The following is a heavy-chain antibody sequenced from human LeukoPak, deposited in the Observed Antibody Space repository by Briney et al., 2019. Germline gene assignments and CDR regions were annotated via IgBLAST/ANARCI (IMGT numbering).Heavy chain of an antibody. D-gene: IGHD2-21*02. J-gene: IGHJ4*02. Sequence: VFSVRVSCKSCGYTFTAYYMHGVRQAPGQGLEGMGWINLYSGATNYAQKLTGRVTTTRDTSISAAYMELDRLGSDDTAVYYCARVAGGDRYYFDLWGQGSLVTVSS. CDR3: ARVAGGDRYYFDL. CDR1: GYTFTAYY. V-gene: IGHV1-2*02. CDR2: INLYSGAT.